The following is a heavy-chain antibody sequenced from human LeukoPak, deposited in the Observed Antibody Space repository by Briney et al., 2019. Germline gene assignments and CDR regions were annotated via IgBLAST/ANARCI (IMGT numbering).Heavy chain of an antibody. Sequence: SVKVSCKASGGTFSSYAISWVRQAPGQGLEWMGGIIPIFGTANYAQKFQGRVTITADESTSTAYMELSSLRSEDTAVYYCAASNYVDYYYYYMDVWGKGTTVTVSS. J-gene: IGHJ6*03. CDR1: GGTFSSYA. D-gene: IGHD1-7*01. CDR3: AASNYVDYYYYYMDV. V-gene: IGHV1-69*13. CDR2: IIPIFGTA.